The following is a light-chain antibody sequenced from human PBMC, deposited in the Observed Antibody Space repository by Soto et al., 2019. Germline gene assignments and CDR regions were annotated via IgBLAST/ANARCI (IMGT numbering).Light chain of an antibody. CDR3: CSYAGSTTLGVI. V-gene: IGLV2-23*01. CDR2: EAT. J-gene: IGLJ2*01. CDR1: SSDFGSHNL. Sequence: QSALTQAASVSGSPGQSITISCTGTSSDFGSHNLVSWYQQHTGKAPKLMIYEATKRPSGISNRFSASKSGNTASLTISGLQAEDEADYYCCSYAGSTTLGVIFGGGTKLTVL.